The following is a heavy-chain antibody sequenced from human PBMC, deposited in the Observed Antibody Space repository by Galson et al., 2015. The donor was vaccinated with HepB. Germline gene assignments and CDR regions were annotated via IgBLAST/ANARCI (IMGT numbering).Heavy chain of an antibody. CDR3: TSHQHRDTAMVSFPEYYFDY. V-gene: IGHV3-15*01. Sequence: SLRLSCAASGFTFSNAWMSWVRQAPGKGLEWVGRIKSKTDGGTTDYAAPVKGRFTISRDDSKNTLYLQMNSLKTEDTAVYYCTSHQHRDTAMVSFPEYYFDYWGQGTLVTVSS. J-gene: IGHJ4*02. CDR2: IKSKTDGGTT. CDR1: GFTFSNAW. D-gene: IGHD5-18*01.